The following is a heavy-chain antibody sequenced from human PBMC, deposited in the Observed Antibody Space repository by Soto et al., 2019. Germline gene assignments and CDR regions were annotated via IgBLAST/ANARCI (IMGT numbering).Heavy chain of an antibody. CDR3: ATYGGDSGGFEYFKY. J-gene: IGHJ1*01. D-gene: IGHD2-21*02. CDR2: ISGSGDT. V-gene: IGHV3-23*01. CDR1: GLTFSSYG. Sequence: EVQLLESGGGLVQPGGSLRLSCAASGLTFSSYGMTWVRQAPGKGLEWVSAISGSGDTYNVDSLKGRFTISRDNSKSTLFLQMNSLRAEDTAVYYCATYGGDSGGFEYFKYWGQGTPVTVSS.